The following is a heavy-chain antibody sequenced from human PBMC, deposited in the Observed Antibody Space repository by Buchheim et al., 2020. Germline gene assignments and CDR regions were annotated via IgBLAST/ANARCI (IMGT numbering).Heavy chain of an antibody. CDR1: GGSISSGGYS. CDR2: IYHSGST. D-gene: IGHD5-24*01. Sequence: QLQLQESGSGLVKPSQTLSLTCAVSGGSISSGGYSWSWIRQPPGKGLEWIGYIYHSGSTYYNPSLKSRVIIPVDRSQNQFSLKLSSVTAADTAVYYCARASVGDGYNSPWFDPWGQGTL. CDR3: ARASVGDGYNSPWFDP. J-gene: IGHJ5*02. V-gene: IGHV4-30-2*01.